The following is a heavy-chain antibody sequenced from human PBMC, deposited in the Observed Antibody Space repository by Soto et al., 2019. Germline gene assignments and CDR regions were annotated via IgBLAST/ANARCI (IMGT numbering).Heavy chain of an antibody. CDR1: GGSISGSSYY. D-gene: IGHD3-22*01. Sequence: PSETLSLTCTVSGGSISGSSYYWGWIRQPPGKGLEWIGNIYYSGSTYYNPSLKSRVTISVDTSKNQFSLKLSSVTAADKAVYYCMLGSGWKDFDYWGQGTLVTVSS. V-gene: IGHV4-39*01. J-gene: IGHJ4*02. CDR3: MLGSGWKDFDY. CDR2: IYYSGST.